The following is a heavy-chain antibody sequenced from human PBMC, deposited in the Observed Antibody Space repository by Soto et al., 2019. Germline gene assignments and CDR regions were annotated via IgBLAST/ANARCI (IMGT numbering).Heavy chain of an antibody. D-gene: IGHD2-2*02. V-gene: IGHV4-30-2*01. CDR1: GGSISGGGYS. CDR3: ARGRGYCSSTSCYTFDY. CDR2: IYHSGST. J-gene: IGHJ4*02. Sequence: SETLSLTCAVSGGSISGGGYSWSWIRQPPGKGLEWIGYIYHSGSTYYNPSLKSRVTISVDRSKNQFSLKLSSVTAADTAVYYCARGRGYCSSTSCYTFDYWGQGTLVTVSS.